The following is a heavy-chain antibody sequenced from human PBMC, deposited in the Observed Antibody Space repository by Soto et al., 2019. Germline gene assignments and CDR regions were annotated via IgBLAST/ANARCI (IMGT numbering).Heavy chain of an antibody. CDR2: VSHDGRNT. CDR1: GFTFSDYA. J-gene: IGHJ4*02. V-gene: IGHV3-30*18. D-gene: IGHD6-19*01. Sequence: VQLVESGGGVVQPGRSLRLFCAASGFTFSDYAMHWVRQAPGKGLEWVAVVSHDGRNTHYADSVKGRFTISRDSSKNTVSLEINSLRAEDTAVYYCAKGGRQWLVTSDFNYWGQGALVTVSS. CDR3: AKGGRQWLVTSDFNY.